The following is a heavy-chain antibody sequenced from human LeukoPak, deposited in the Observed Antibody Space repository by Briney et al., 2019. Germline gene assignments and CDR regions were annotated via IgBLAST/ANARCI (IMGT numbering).Heavy chain of an antibody. CDR3: ARDAPHQRFDY. V-gene: IGHV1-2*02. CDR2: IDLNTGDT. Sequence: ASVKVSCKASGYTCIDYWIHWVRQAPGQGLEWMGRIDLNTGDTTSAQKFQGRVTMTRDTSISTVYLDLSGLGSDDTAVYYCARDAPHQRFDYWGQGTLVTVSS. CDR1: GYTCIDYW. J-gene: IGHJ4*02.